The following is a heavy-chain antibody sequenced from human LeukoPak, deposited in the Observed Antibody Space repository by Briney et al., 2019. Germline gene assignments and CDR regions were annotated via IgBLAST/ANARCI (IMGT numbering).Heavy chain of an antibody. CDR2: ISAYNGNT. CDR1: GYTFTSYG. V-gene: IGHV1-18*01. D-gene: IGHD3-3*01. Sequence: ASVKVSCKASGYTFTSYGVSWVRQAPGQGLEWMGWISAYNGNTNYAQKLQGRVTMTTDTSTSTAYMELRCLRSDDTAVYYCARGPQIFGVVMTDYWGQGTLVTVSS. CDR3: ARGPQIFGVVMTDY. J-gene: IGHJ4*02.